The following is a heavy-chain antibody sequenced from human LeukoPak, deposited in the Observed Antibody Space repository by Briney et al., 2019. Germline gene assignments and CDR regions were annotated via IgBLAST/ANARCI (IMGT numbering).Heavy chain of an antibody. V-gene: IGHV4-38-2*02. J-gene: IGHJ3*02. CDR1: GYSLSSGYY. CDR3: ARHRRRRAFDI. Sequence: SETLSLTCTVSGYSLSSGYYWGWIRQPPGKGLEWIGSVDHSGGTYYDPSLRSRVSISVDTSKNQFSLKLSSVTAADTAVYYCARHRRRRAFDIWGQGTMVTVSS. CDR2: VDHSGGT.